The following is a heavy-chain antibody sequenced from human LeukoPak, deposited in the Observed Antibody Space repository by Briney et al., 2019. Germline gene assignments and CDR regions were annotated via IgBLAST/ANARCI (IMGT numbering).Heavy chain of an antibody. D-gene: IGHD3-16*02. V-gene: IGHV3-21*01. CDR1: GFTFSSYS. CDR3: ARDFIPLEDGMDV. J-gene: IGHJ6*02. CDR2: ISSSSSYI. Sequence: GGSLRLSCAASGFTFSSYSMYWVRQAPGKGLEWVSSISSSSSYIYYADSVKGRFTISRDNAKNSLYLQMNSLRAEDTAVYYCARDFIPLEDGMDVWGQGTTVTVSS.